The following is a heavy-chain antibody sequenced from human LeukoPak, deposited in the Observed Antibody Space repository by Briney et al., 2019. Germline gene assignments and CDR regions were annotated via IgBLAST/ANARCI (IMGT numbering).Heavy chain of an antibody. D-gene: IGHD5-18*01. CDR1: GGSFSGYY. Sequence: PSETLSLTCAVYGGSFSGYYWSWIRQPPGKGLEWIGEINHSGSTNYNPSLKSRVTISVDTSKNQFSLKLSSVTAADTAVYYCARGLRGLQLWVHFDYWGQGTLVTVSS. CDR2: INHSGST. V-gene: IGHV4-34*01. J-gene: IGHJ4*02. CDR3: ARGLRGLQLWVHFDY.